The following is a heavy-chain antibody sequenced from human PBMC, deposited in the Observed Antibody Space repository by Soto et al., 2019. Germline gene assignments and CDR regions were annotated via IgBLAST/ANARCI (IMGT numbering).Heavy chain of an antibody. Sequence: QLQLQESGPGLVKPSETLSLTCTVSGGSISSSSYYWGWIRQPPGKGLEWIGRIYYSGSTYYNPSVRSRVTLSVHTYKNQFALKLSFVNAADTAVYYCARLSPPALRYFDWLSYGMDVWGQGTTVTVSS. V-gene: IGHV4-39*01. CDR1: GGSISSSSYY. D-gene: IGHD3-9*01. CDR2: IYYSGST. J-gene: IGHJ6*02. CDR3: ARLSPPALRYFDWLSYGMDV.